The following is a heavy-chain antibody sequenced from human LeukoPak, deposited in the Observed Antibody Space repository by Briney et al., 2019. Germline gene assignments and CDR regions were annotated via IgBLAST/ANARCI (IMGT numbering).Heavy chain of an antibody. V-gene: IGHV3-49*04. CDR2: IRSKAYGGTT. Sequence: GGSLRLSCTASGFTFGDYAMSWVRQAPGKGLEWVGFIRSKAYGGTTEYVASVKGRFTISRDDSKSIAYLQMNSLKTEDTAVYYCTRDSDFWSGYAHYGMDVWGQGTTVTVSS. CDR3: TRDSDFWSGYAHYGMDV. D-gene: IGHD3-3*01. J-gene: IGHJ6*02. CDR1: GFTFGDYA.